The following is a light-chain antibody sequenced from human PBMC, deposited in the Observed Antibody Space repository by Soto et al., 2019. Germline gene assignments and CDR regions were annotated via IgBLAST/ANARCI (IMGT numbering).Light chain of an antibody. CDR1: ALPKQY. J-gene: IGLJ2*01. Sequence: SSELTQPPSLSVSPGQTAKITCSGGALPKQYVHWYQQRPGQAPVVVIYKDTERPSGIPERFSGSTSGTTVTLTISGVQADDEAVYYCQSTGTSDSSVVFGGGTKVTV. CDR3: QSTGTSDSSVV. CDR2: KDT. V-gene: IGLV3-25*02.